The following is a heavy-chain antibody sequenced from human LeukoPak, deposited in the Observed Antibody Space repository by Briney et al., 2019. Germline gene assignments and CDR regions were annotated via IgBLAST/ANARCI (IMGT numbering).Heavy chain of an antibody. Sequence: GGSLRLSCAASGFTFSRYWMSWVRQAPGKGLEGVANIKEDGSEKYYVDSVKGRLTISRDNAKNSLSLQIKSLRAEDTAVYYCARQKAVVMVAGTPDEDYGDYVDYYYYMDVWGKGTTVTVSS. CDR1: GFTFSRYW. CDR3: ARQKAVVMVAGTPDEDYGDYVDYYYYMDV. CDR2: IKEDGSEK. V-gene: IGHV3-7*01. D-gene: IGHD2-15*01. J-gene: IGHJ6*03.